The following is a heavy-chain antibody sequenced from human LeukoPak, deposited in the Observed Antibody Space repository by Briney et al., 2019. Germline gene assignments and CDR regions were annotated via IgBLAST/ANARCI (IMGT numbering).Heavy chain of an antibody. D-gene: IGHD4/OR15-4a*01. CDR3: ARRAGAYSHPYDY. V-gene: IGHV3-23*01. CDR1: GLTFSSYG. Sequence: PGGSLRLSCAASGLTFSSYGMSWVRQAPGRGLEWVSAISTTGGTTYYADSVRGRFTISRDNSKNTLYLQMNSLRAEDTAVYYCARRAGAYSHPYDYWGQGTLVTVSS. J-gene: IGHJ4*02. CDR2: ISTTGGTT.